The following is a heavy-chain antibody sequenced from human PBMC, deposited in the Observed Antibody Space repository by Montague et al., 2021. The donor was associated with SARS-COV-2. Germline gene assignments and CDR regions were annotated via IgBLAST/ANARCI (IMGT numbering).Heavy chain of an antibody. CDR1: GGSISSYY. V-gene: IGHV4-59*08. J-gene: IGHJ4*02. CDR3: ARRALGNCSGGSCYSAFDY. CDR2: IYYSGST. Sequence: SETLSLTCTVSGGSISSYYWSWIRKPPGKGLEWIGYIYYSGSTNYNPSLKSRVTISVDTSKNQFSLKLSSVTAADTAVYYCARRALGNCSGGSCYSAFDYWGQGTLVTVSS. D-gene: IGHD2-15*01.